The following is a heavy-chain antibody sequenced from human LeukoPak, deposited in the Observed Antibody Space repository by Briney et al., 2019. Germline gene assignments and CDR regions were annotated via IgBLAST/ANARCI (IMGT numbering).Heavy chain of an antibody. CDR3: ARGRRPFDY. CDR1: GGSFSGYY. J-gene: IGHJ4*02. CDR2: INHSGST. Sequence: PSETLSLTCAVYGGSFSGYYWSWIRQPPGKGLEWIGEINHSGSTNYNPSLTSRVTISVDTSKNQFSLKLSSVTAADTAVYYCARGRRPFDYWGQGTLVTVSS. V-gene: IGHV4-34*01.